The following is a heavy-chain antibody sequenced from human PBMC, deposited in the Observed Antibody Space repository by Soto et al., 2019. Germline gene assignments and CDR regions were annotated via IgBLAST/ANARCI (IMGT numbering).Heavy chain of an antibody. CDR3: ARLFYCSGGSCYYWFDP. V-gene: IGHV4-39*01. CDR1: GGSISSSSYY. J-gene: IGHJ5*02. CDR2: IYYSGST. Sequence: SETLSLTCTVSGGSISSSSYYWGWIRQPPGKGLEWIGSIYYSGSTYYNPSLKSRVTISVDTSKNQFSLKLSSVTAADTAVYYCARLFYCSGGSCYYWFDPWGQGTLVTVSS. D-gene: IGHD2-15*01.